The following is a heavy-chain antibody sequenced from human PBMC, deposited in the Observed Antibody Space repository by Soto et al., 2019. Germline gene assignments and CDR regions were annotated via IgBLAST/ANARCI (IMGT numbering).Heavy chain of an antibody. J-gene: IGHJ4*02. CDR1: GFTFSNYA. V-gene: IGHV3-23*01. CDR3: AKDSYGFDY. D-gene: IGHD3-10*01. Sequence: GGSLRLSCAASGFTFSNYAMNWVRQAPGKGLEWVSAFSGGGGRTYYADSVKGRFTISRDNSKNTLFLQMNSLRAEDTAVYYCAKDSYGFDYWGQGTLVTVSS. CDR2: FSGGGGRT.